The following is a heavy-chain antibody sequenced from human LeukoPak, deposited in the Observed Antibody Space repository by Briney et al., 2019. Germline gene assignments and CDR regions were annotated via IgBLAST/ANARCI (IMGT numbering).Heavy chain of an antibody. CDR3: ARGKYYYGSGRRGWFDP. CDR1: GGSFSGYY. J-gene: IGHJ5*02. D-gene: IGHD3-10*01. Sequence: PSETLSLTCAVCGGSFSGYYWSWIRQPPGKGLEWVGEINHSGSTNYNPSLKSRVTISVDTSKNQFSLKLSSVTAADTAVYYCARGKYYYGSGRRGWFDPWGQGTLVTVSS. CDR2: INHSGST. V-gene: IGHV4-34*01.